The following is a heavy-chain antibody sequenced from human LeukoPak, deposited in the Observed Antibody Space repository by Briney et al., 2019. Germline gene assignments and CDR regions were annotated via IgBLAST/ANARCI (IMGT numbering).Heavy chain of an antibody. D-gene: IGHD6-13*01. CDR2: ICSGGST. J-gene: IGHJ4*02. CDR3: ARETAGYSSSWPHFDY. Sequence: GGSLRLSCAASGFTVSSNYMSWVRQAPGKGLEWVSVICSGGSTYYADSVKGRFTITRDNSKNTLYLQMNSLRAEDTAVYYCARETAGYSSSWPHFDYWGQGTLVTVSS. V-gene: IGHV3-53*01. CDR1: GFTVSSNY.